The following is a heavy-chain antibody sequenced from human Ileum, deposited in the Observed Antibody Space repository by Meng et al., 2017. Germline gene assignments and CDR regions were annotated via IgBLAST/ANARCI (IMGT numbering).Heavy chain of an antibody. CDR3: ARFTVVPAALLYYYHGMDV. CDR2: IYTSGST. D-gene: IGHD2-2*01. V-gene: IGHV4-61*02. CDR1: GDSISSGSYY. Sequence: SETLSLTCTVSGDSISSGSYYWSWIRQPAGKGLEWIGRIYTSGSTNYNPSLTSRVTISIDTSKNQFSLKLRYVTAADTAVYYCARFTVVPAALLYYYHGMDVWGQGTMVTVSS. J-gene: IGHJ6*02.